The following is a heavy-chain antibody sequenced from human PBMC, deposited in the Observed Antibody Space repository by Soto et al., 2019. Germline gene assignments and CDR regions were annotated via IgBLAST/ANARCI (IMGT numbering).Heavy chain of an antibody. CDR1: GGSISSYY. D-gene: IGHD7-27*01. V-gene: IGHV4-39*01. CDR3: ARRWGYSFDY. J-gene: IGHJ4*02. Sequence: QLQLQEWGPGLVKPSETLSLTCTVSGGSISSYYWGWIRRPPGKGLEWIGSIYYSGSTYYNPSLKSRVTISVDTSKNQFSLKLSSVTAADAAVYYCARRWGYSFDYWGQGTLVTFSS. CDR2: IYYSGST.